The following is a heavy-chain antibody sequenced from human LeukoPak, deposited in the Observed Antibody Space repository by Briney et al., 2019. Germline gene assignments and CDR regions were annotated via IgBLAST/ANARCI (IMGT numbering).Heavy chain of an antibody. CDR2: FDPEDGET. V-gene: IGHV1-24*01. D-gene: IGHD3-22*01. Sequence: GASVKVSCKVSGYTLTELSMHWVRQAPGKGLEWMGGFDPEDGETIYAQKFQGRVTMTEDTSTDTAYMELSRLRSDDTAVYYCARAPHPSHTMIEFDYWGQGTLVTVSS. CDR3: ARAPHPSHTMIEFDY. CDR1: GYTLTELS. J-gene: IGHJ4*02.